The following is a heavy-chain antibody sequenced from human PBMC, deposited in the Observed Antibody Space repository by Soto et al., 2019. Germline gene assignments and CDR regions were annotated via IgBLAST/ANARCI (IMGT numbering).Heavy chain of an antibody. J-gene: IGHJ6*02. V-gene: IGHV1-18*01. CDR1: GYTFTSYG. CDR3: ARDRGAYGMDV. Sequence: QVQLVQSGAEVKKPGASVKVSCKASGYTFTSYGISWVRQAPGQGLEWMGWISAYNGNTNYAQKLQARLTLTTXTSTSTAYMELRSLRSDDTAVYSCARDRGAYGMDVWGQGTTVTVSS. CDR2: ISAYNGNT.